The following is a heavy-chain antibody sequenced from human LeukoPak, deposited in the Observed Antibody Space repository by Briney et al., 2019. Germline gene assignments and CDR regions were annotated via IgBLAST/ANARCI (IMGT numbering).Heavy chain of an antibody. D-gene: IGHD5-18*01. Sequence: GGSLRPSCAASGFTFSSYAMSWVRQAPGKGLEWVSAISGSGGSTYYADSVKGRFTISRDNSKNTLYLQMNSLRAEDTAVYYCAKVGYGYFDYFDYWGQGTLVTVSS. V-gene: IGHV3-23*01. CDR3: AKVGYGYFDYFDY. CDR1: GFTFSSYA. CDR2: ISGSGGST. J-gene: IGHJ4*02.